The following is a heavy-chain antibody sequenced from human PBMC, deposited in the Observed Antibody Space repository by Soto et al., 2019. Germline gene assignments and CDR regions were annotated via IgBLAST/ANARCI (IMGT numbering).Heavy chain of an antibody. D-gene: IGHD1-26*01. CDR3: ARDVGSGSYSVYFDY. CDR2: IIPILGIA. J-gene: IGHJ4*02. CDR1: GGTFSSYT. Sequence: SVKVSCKASGGTFSSYTISWVRQAPGQGLEWMGRIIPILGIANYAQKFQGRVTMTADKPTSTAYMELRSLRSDDTAVYYCARDVGSGSYSVYFDYWGQGTLVTVSS. V-gene: IGHV1-69*04.